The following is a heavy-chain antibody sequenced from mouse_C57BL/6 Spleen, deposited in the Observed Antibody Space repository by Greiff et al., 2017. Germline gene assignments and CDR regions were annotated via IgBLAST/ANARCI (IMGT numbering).Heavy chain of an antibody. CDR3: ASGTTVVARYFDV. V-gene: IGHV1-52*01. J-gene: IGHJ1*03. CDR1: GYTFTRYW. Sequence: QVQLKQPGAELVRPGSSVKLSCKASGYTFTRYWMHWVKQRPIQGLEWIGNIDPSDSETHYNQKFKGKATLTVAKSSSTAYMQLSSLTSEDSAVYYCASGTTVVARYFDVWGTGTTVTVSS. D-gene: IGHD1-1*01. CDR2: IDPSDSET.